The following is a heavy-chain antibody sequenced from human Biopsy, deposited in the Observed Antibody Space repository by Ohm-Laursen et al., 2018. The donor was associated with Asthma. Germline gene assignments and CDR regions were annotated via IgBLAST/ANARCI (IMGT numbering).Heavy chain of an antibody. CDR3: AKEVFPGWELRRGPDS. D-gene: IGHD1-26*01. V-gene: IGHV3-30*18. Sequence: SLRLSCAASGFTFSNYGMHWVRRAPGKGLEWVAVISFDGSNKDFADSVKGRFTISRDNSRNTLHLEMNSLRAEDTAVYFCAKEVFPGWELRRGPDSWGQGTLVTVSS. CDR2: ISFDGSNK. J-gene: IGHJ4*02. CDR1: GFTFSNYG.